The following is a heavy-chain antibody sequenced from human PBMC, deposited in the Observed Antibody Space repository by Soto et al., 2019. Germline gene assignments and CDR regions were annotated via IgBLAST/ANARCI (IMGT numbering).Heavy chain of an antibody. Sequence: QVQLQESGPGLVKPSGTLSLTCAVSSGSISSSNWWSWVRQPPGKELEWIGEISHTGGTNYNPSLKSRVAMSVDKSKNHSSLRLSPVTAADTAVYYCARVGQGPSAPFRENWFDPWGQGTLVTVSS. CDR3: ARVGQGPSAPFRENWFDP. D-gene: IGHD3-16*01. V-gene: IGHV4-4*02. J-gene: IGHJ5*02. CDR2: ISHTGGT. CDR1: SGSISSSNW.